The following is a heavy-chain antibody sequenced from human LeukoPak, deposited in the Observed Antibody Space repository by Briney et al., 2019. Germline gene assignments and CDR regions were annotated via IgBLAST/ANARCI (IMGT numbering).Heavy chain of an antibody. CDR1: GASISSYY. CDR2: IHVSGGT. Sequence: SETLSLSCTVSGASISSYYWNWIRQSPGKGLEWIGYIHVSGGTSYDPSLKSRVTISIDTSKNQFSLKLSSVTAADTAVYYCAKGTSTVVTPNYYYYYSMDVWGKGTTVIVSS. D-gene: IGHD4-23*01. V-gene: IGHV4-4*09. J-gene: IGHJ6*03. CDR3: AKGTSTVVTPNYYYYYSMDV.